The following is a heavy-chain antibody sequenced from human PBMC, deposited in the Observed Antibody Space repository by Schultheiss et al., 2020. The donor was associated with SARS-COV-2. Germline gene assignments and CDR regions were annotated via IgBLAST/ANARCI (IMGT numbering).Heavy chain of an antibody. CDR1: GFTFSSYS. J-gene: IGHJ6*02. Sequence: GGSLRLSCAASGFTFSSYSMNWVRQAPGKGLEWVSSISSSSSYIYYADSVKGRFTISRDNAKNSLYLQMNSLRAGDTAVYYCARDPSSGLTDYYYYGMDVWGQGTTVTVSS. CDR2: ISSSSSYI. D-gene: IGHD3-16*01. V-gene: IGHV3-21*04. CDR3: ARDPSSGLTDYYYYGMDV.